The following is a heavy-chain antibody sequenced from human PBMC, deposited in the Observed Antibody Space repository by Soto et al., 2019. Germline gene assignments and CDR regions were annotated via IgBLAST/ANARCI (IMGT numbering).Heavy chain of an antibody. CDR2: INSDGSST. CDR1: GFTCISYW. J-gene: IGHJ6*03. D-gene: IGHD3-10*01. V-gene: IGHV3-74*01. CDR3: ARDFPLLWFGERYYYYMDV. Sequence: AGGSLRLSCAASGFTCISYWMHWVRQAPGKGLVWVSRINSDGSSTSYADSVKGRFTISRDNAKNTLYLQMGSLRAEDMAVYYCARDFPLLWFGERYYYYMDVWGKGTTVTVSS.